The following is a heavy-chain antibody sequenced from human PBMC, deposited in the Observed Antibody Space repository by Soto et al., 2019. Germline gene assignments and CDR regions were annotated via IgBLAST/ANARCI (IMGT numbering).Heavy chain of an antibody. CDR1: GFILSTYA. Sequence: QVQLVESGGGVVQPGRSLRLSCAASGFILSTYAMYWVRQAPGKGLEWVAVISYDGNNKYYADSVKGRFTISRDNSKNTLYLQLNSLRPEDTAVYFCARAPTTVTTSYYFDYWGQGTLVTVSS. J-gene: IGHJ4*02. D-gene: IGHD4-17*01. V-gene: IGHV3-30-3*01. CDR3: ARAPTTVTTSYYFDY. CDR2: ISYDGNNK.